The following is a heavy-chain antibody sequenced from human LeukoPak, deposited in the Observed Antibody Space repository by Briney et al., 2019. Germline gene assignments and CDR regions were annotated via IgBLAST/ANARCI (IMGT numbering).Heavy chain of an antibody. J-gene: IGHJ4*02. CDR2: TKPDGTAE. D-gene: IGHD1-7*01. CDR1: GFTFRNYW. CDR3: ARDGGLHTNYYY. Sequence: GGSLRLSCAASGFTFRNYWMGWVRQAPGKGLEWVANTKPDGTAEYYADSVRGRFTTSRDNANNFLYLQMNSLRGEDTAVYYCARDGGLHTNYYYWGQGTLVTVSS. V-gene: IGHV3-7*01.